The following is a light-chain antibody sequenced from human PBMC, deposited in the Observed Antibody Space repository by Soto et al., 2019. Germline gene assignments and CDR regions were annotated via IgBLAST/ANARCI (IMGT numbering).Light chain of an antibody. Sequence: DIQMTQSPSSVSASVGESVTMSCRASQGIGSWLAWYQQQPGKAPKLLIFATSSLQGGVPSRFSGSGSGTDFTLTINSLQPEDVATYYCQHNGVFGPGTKVDVK. CDR2: ATS. CDR3: QHNGV. V-gene: IGKV1-12*01. J-gene: IGKJ3*01. CDR1: QGIGSW.